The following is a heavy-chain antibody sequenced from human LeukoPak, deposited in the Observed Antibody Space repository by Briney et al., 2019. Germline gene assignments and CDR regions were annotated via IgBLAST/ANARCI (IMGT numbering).Heavy chain of an antibody. D-gene: IGHD6-19*01. CDR1: AFTFSTYS. J-gene: IGHJ4*02. CDR2: ISSSSSTI. V-gene: IGHV3-48*01. CDR3: ASKGGPSSGWYFGY. Sequence: GGSLRLSCAASAFTFSTYSMNWVRQAPGKGLEWVSYISSSSSTIYYADSVKGRFTISRDNAKNSLYLQKNSLRAEDTAVYYCASKGGPSSGWYFGYWGQGTLVTVSS.